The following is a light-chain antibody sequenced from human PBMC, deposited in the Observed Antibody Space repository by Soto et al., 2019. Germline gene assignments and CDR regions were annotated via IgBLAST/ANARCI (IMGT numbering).Light chain of an antibody. Sequence: QSVLTQPPSVSGAPGQRVTISCTGSSSNIGAGYDVHWYQQLPGPAPKLLIYVNSNRPSGVPDRFSGSKSGTSASLAITGLQADDEAAYYCQSYYSSLSGYVFGTGTKLTVL. V-gene: IGLV1-40*01. CDR3: QSYYSSLSGYV. CDR1: SSNIGAGYD. CDR2: VNS. J-gene: IGLJ1*01.